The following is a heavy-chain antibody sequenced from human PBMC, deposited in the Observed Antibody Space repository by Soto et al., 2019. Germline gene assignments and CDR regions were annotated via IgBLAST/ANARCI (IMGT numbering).Heavy chain of an antibody. CDR1: GGTFSSYA. J-gene: IGHJ5*02. V-gene: IGHV1-69*13. D-gene: IGHD6-13*01. CDR2: IIPIFGTA. CDR3: ARKQQLVNWFDP. Sequence: SVKVSCKASGGTFSSYAISWVRQAPGQGLEWMGGIIPIFGTANYAQKFQGRVTITADESTSTAYMELSSLRSEDTAVYYCARKQQLVNWFDPWGQGTLVTVSS.